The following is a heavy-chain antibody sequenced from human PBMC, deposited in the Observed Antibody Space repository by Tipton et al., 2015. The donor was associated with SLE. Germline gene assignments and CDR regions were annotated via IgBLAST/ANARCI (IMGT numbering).Heavy chain of an antibody. V-gene: IGHV3-23*01. CDR2: ISGSGGST. J-gene: IGHJ4*02. Sequence: GSLRLSCAASGFTFSSYAMSWFRQAPGKGPEWVSAISGSGGSTYYADSVKGRFTISRDNSKNTLYLQMNSLRAEDTAVYYCAKDGVLTVYVGVDYWGQGTLVTVS. CDR3: AKDGVLTVYVGVDY. CDR1: GFTFSSYA. D-gene: IGHD2-8*01.